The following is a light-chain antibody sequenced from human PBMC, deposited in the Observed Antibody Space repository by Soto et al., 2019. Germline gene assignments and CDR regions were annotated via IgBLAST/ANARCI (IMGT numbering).Light chain of an antibody. J-gene: IGLJ2*01. CDR2: SNN. V-gene: IGLV1-44*01. CDR1: SSNIGSNT. CDR3: AAWDDSLNARVV. Sequence: QSVLTQPPSASGTPGQRGTISCSGSSSNIGSNTVNWYQQLPGTAPKLLIYSNNQRPSGVPDRFSGSKSGTSASLAISGLQSEDEADYYCAAWDDSLNARVVFGGGTKLTVL.